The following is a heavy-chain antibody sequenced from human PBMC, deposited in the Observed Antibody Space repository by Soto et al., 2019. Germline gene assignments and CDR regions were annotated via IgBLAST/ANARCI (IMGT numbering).Heavy chain of an antibody. D-gene: IGHD6-13*01. CDR2: ICVDGSNK. V-gene: IGHV3-30*02. Sequence: GGALRLSRAGSGFTLSSYWLPGGRPAPGKGLEWVAFICVDGSNKYYADSVKGRFTISRDNSKNTLYLQMNSLRAEDTVVYFCVKDPQQLIDYFDYWGQGTQVTVSA. J-gene: IGHJ4*02. CDR1: GFTLSSYW. CDR3: VKDPQQLIDYFDY.